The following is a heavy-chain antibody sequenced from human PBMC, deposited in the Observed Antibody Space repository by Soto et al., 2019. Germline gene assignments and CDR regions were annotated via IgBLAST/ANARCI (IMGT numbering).Heavy chain of an antibody. D-gene: IGHD3-22*01. CDR3: ARGRGYYDSSGYEAFDY. Sequence: ASVKVSCKASGYTFTSYHMHWVRQAPGQGLEWMGIINPSGGSTSYAQKFQGRVTMTRDTSTSTVYMELSSLRSEDTAVYYCARGRGYYDSSGYEAFDYWGQGTLVTVSS. CDR1: GYTFTSYH. J-gene: IGHJ4*02. CDR2: INPSGGST. V-gene: IGHV1-46*01.